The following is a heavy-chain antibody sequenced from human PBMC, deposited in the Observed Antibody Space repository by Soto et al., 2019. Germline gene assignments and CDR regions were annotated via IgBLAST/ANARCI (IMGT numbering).Heavy chain of an antibody. CDR3: ARGYYYDSSGYYFDY. CDR1: GFTVSSNY. J-gene: IGHJ4*02. V-gene: IGHV3-53*01. D-gene: IGHD3-22*01. CDR2: IYSGGST. Sequence: GRSLRLSCAASGFTVSSNYMSWVRQAPGKGLEWVSVIYSGGSTYYADSVKGRFTISRDNSKNTLYLQMNSLRAEDTAVYYCARGYYYDSSGYYFDYWGQGTLVTVSS.